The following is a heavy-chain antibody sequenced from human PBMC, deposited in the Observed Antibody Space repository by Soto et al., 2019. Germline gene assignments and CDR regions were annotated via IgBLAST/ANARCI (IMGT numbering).Heavy chain of an antibody. J-gene: IGHJ5*02. CDR1: GYTFTSYG. CDR2: ISDYNGNT. V-gene: IGHV1-18*01. Sequence: QVQLVQSGAEVKKPGASVKVSCKASGYTFTSYGISWVRQAPGQGLEWMGWISDYNGNTNYAQKLQGRVTMTTATSAITDYRELSSLRSDDTAEYYWARGGTTMVREWFDPWGQGTLVTVSS. CDR3: ARGGTTMVREWFDP. D-gene: IGHD3-10*01.